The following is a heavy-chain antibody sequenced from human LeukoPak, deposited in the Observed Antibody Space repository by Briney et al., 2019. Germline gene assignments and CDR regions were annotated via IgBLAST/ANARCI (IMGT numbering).Heavy chain of an antibody. CDR2: IYNTGTT. CDR3: ARTFPVAGTYYGMDV. CDR1: GGSLTTYY. J-gene: IGHJ6*02. Sequence: SETLSLTCTVSGGSLTTYYWSWLRQPPGKGLEWIGYIYNTGTTTYNPSLRSRVTISLDTSKNQFSLKLSSVTAADTAVYYCARTFPVAGTYYGMDVWGQGTTVTVS. V-gene: IGHV4-59*01. D-gene: IGHD6-19*01.